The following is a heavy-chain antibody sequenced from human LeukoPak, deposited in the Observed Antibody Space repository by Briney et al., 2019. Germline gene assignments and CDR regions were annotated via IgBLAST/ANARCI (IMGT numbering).Heavy chain of an antibody. D-gene: IGHD2/OR15-2a*01. Sequence: GRSLRLSCAASGFTFSSYAMHWVRRAPGKGREWVAVISYDGSNKYYADSVKGRFTISRDNSKNTLYLQMNSLRAEDTAVYYCARVSNIVPSVGPYYYYGMDVWGQGTTVTVSS. CDR3: ARVSNIVPSVGPYYYYGMDV. V-gene: IGHV3-30-3*01. J-gene: IGHJ6*02. CDR1: GFTFSSYA. CDR2: ISYDGSNK.